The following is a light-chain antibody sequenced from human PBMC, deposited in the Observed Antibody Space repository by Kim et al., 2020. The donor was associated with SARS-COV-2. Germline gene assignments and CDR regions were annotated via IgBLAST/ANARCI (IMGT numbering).Light chain of an antibody. V-gene: IGKV3-20*01. J-gene: IGKJ1*01. CDR1: QCVSSSY. CDR2: GAS. Sequence: SPGERAPLACRASQCVSSSYLAWYQQKPGQAPRLLIYGASSRATGIPDRFSGSGSGTDFTLTISRLEPEDFAVYYCQQYGSSPRTFGQGTNVDIK. CDR3: QQYGSSPRT.